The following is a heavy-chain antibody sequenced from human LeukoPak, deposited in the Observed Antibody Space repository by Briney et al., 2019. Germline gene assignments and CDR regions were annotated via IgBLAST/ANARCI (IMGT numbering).Heavy chain of an antibody. CDR2: ISAGGDST. CDR3: AKKGNYCSGGSCYSDYYYYYMDV. D-gene: IGHD2-15*01. V-gene: IGHV3-23*01. Sequence: GGSLRLSCATSGFTFSSYAMNWVRQAPGDGLEWVSSISAGGDSTSYSDSVKGRFTMFRDNSKNTLYLQMNSLRAEDTAIYYCAKKGNYCSGGSCYSDYYYYYMDVWGKGTTVTVSS. J-gene: IGHJ6*03. CDR1: GFTFSSYA.